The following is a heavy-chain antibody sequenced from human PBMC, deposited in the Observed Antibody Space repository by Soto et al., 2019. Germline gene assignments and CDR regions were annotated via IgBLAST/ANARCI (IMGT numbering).Heavy chain of an antibody. CDR2: ISSSGGTT. Sequence: GGSLRLSFATSGFNFNNYAMSWVRQAPGERLEWVSFISSSGGTTYYADCVKGRFTISRDNSRNTVFLQMNTMGAEDTAIYYCATFMTVTGSGWGRVSEYSGQVTGAPVSS. D-gene: IGHD3-10*01. CDR3: ATFMTVTGSGWGRVSEY. V-gene: IGHV3-23*01. J-gene: IGHJ4*02. CDR1: GFNFNNYA.